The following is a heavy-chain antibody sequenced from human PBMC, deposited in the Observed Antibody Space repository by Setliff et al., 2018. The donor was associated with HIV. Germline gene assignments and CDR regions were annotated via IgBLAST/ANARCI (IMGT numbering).Heavy chain of an antibody. D-gene: IGHD6-13*01. CDR3: VRDTEVSSSWSFDY. Sequence: GSLRLSCAASGFPFSNYCMNWVRQAPGKGLEWVSAIYGGASTYYADSVKGRFTISRDNSKDTIFLQMNGLRGDDTAIYYCVRDTEVSSSWSFDYWGQGTLVTVSS. V-gene: IGHV3-53*01. J-gene: IGHJ4*02. CDR2: IYGGAST. CDR1: GFPFSNYC.